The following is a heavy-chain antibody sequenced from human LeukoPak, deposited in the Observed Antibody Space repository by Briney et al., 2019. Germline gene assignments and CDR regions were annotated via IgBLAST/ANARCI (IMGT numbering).Heavy chain of an antibody. Sequence: PSETLSLTCTVSGGSVNSGSYYWGWIRQPPGEGLEWIGNIYYSGSTSYSPSPKSRVTISVDTSKNQFSLKLTSVTAADTAVYYCAREGSSSYFFDYWGQGTLVIVSS. J-gene: IGHJ4*02. CDR1: GGSVNSGSYY. V-gene: IGHV4-39*07. CDR2: IYYSGST. CDR3: AREGSSSYFFDY. D-gene: IGHD6-13*01.